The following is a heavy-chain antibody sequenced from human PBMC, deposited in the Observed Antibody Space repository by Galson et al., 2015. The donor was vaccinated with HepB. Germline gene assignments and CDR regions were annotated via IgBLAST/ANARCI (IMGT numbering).Heavy chain of an antibody. V-gene: IGHV3-23*01. D-gene: IGHD3-22*01. CDR3: AKHWGLYYPTFEY. Sequence: SLRLSCAASGFTFSTYAMSGVRHTPEKGLEWLSTISDSGDTFYAASVKGRFTISRDNSKNTLYLHLNSLRAEDMAVYYCAKHWGLYYPTFEYWAQGILVTVSS. J-gene: IGHJ4*02. CDR2: ISDSGDT. CDR1: GFTFSTYA.